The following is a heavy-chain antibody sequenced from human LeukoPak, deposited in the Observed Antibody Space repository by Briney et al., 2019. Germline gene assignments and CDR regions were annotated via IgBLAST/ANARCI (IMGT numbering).Heavy chain of an antibody. CDR1: GFTFSYYA. CDR2: ISSNGGST. V-gene: IGHV3-64D*09. J-gene: IGHJ4*02. Sequence: GGSLRLSCSASGFTFSYYAMHWVRQAPRKGLEYVSAISSNGGSTYYADSVKGRFTISRDNSKHTLYLQMSSLRTEDTAVFYCVKGRGVITTVTTHYFDYWGQGTLVTVTS. D-gene: IGHD4-17*01. CDR3: VKGRGVITTVTTHYFDY.